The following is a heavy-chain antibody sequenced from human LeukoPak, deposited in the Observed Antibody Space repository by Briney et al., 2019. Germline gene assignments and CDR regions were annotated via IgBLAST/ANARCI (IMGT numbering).Heavy chain of an antibody. D-gene: IGHD3-3*01. CDR2: MNPNSGNT. J-gene: IGHJ6*03. V-gene: IGHV1-8*01. Sequence: ASVKVSCKASGYTFTSYDINWVRQATGQGLEWMGWMNPNSGNTGYAQKFEGRVIMTRNTSISTAYMELSSLRSEDTAVYYCARALRFLEWLPHYYMDVWGKGTTVTVSS. CDR3: ARALRFLEWLPHYYMDV. CDR1: GYTFTSYD.